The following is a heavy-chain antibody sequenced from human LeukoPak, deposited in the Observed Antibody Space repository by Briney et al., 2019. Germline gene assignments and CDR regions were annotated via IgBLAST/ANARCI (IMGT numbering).Heavy chain of an antibody. D-gene: IGHD6-19*01. CDR2: IYYSGST. Sequence: SETLSLTCTVSGGSISSYYWSWIRQPPGKGLEWIGYIYYSGSTNYNPSLKSRVTMSVDTSKNQFSLKLSSVTAADTAVYYCARADSSGWIFDYWGQGTLVTVSS. V-gene: IGHV4-59*12. J-gene: IGHJ4*02. CDR1: GGSISSYY. CDR3: ARADSSGWIFDY.